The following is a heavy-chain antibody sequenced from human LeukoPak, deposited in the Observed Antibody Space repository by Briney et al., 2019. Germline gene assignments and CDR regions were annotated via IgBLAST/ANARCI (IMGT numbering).Heavy chain of an antibody. D-gene: IGHD3-22*01. Sequence: PGGSLRLSCAASGFTFSSYAMHWVRQAPGKGLEYVSSISSNGGSTYYANSVKGRFTISRDNSKNTLYLQMGSLRAEDMAVYYCARGRYDSSGYYGLFDYWGQGTLVTVSS. V-gene: IGHV3-64*01. CDR1: GFTFSSYA. CDR2: ISSNGGST. CDR3: ARGRYDSSGYYGLFDY. J-gene: IGHJ4*02.